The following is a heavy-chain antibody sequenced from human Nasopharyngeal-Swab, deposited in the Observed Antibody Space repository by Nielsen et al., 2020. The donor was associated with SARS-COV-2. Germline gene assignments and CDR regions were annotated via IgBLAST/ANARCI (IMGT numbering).Heavy chain of an antibody. V-gene: IGHV3-30-3*01. CDR2: ISYDGSNK. CDR1: GSTFSSYA. Sequence: GESLKISCAASGSTFSSYAMHWVRQAPGKGLEWVAVISYDGSNKYYADSVKGRFTISRDNSKNMLYLQMNSLRAEDTAVYYCAAVSKVGATSWALGDWFDPWGQGTLVTVSS. J-gene: IGHJ5*02. D-gene: IGHD1-26*01. CDR3: AAVSKVGATSWALGDWFDP.